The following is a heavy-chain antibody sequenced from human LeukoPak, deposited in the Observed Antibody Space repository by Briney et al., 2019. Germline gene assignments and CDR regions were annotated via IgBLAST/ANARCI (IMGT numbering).Heavy chain of an antibody. J-gene: IGHJ5*02. CDR3: ARALGYCSSTSCETDGLDP. CDR1: GGSISSYY. V-gene: IGHV4-4*07. D-gene: IGHD2-2*01. Sequence: SETLSLTCTVSGGSISSYYWSWIRQPAGKGLEWIGPIYTSGSTNYNPSLKSRVTMSVDTSKNQFSLKLSSVTAADTAVYYCARALGYCSSTSCETDGLDPWGQGTLVTVSS. CDR2: IYTSGST.